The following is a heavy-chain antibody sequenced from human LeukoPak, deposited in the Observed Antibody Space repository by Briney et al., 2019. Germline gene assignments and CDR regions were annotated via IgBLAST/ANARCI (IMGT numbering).Heavy chain of an antibody. CDR2: ISGSGGST. Sequence: GGSLRLSCAASGFTFSSYAMSWVRQAPGKGLDWVSAISGSGGSTYYADSVKGRFTISRDNSKNTLYLQMNSLRAEDTAVYYCAKDPAYYYDSSGYYNDYWGQGTLVTVSS. J-gene: IGHJ4*02. CDR1: GFTFSSYA. CDR3: AKDPAYYYDSSGYYNDY. V-gene: IGHV3-23*01. D-gene: IGHD3-22*01.